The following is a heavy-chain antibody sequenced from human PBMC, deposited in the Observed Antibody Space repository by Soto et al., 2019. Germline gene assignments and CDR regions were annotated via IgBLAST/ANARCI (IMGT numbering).Heavy chain of an antibody. D-gene: IGHD4-17*01. CDR1: GGSFSGYY. Sequence: PSETLSLACAVXGGSFSGYYWSWIRQPPGKGLEWIGEINHSGSTNYNPSLKSRVTISVDTSKNQFSLKLSSVTAADTAVYYCARGNYGDYDTYYFDYWGQGTLVTVS. CDR3: ARGNYGDYDTYYFDY. CDR2: INHSGST. J-gene: IGHJ4*02. V-gene: IGHV4-34*01.